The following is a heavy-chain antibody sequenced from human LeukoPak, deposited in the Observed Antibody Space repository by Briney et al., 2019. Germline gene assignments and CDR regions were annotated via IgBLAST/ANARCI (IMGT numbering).Heavy chain of an antibody. V-gene: IGHV4-39*01. Sequence: SETLSLTCTVSGGSISSSSYYWGWIRQPPGKGLEWIGSIYYSGSTYYHPSLKSRATISVDTSKNQFSLKLSSVTAADTAVYYCARQSYFDWLSGDYWGQGTLVTVSS. CDR2: IYYSGST. CDR1: GGSISSSSYY. CDR3: ARQSYFDWLSGDY. D-gene: IGHD3-9*01. J-gene: IGHJ4*02.